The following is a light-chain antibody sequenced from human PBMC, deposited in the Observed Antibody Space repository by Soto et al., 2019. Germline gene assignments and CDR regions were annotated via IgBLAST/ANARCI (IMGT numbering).Light chain of an antibody. J-gene: IGLJ1*01. CDR3: SSYTNSSLYV. V-gene: IGLV2-14*01. CDR1: TSDVGGYNF. CDR2: DVS. Sequence: QSALTQPASVSGAPGQSSTISCSGTTSDVGGYNFVSLYQQHPGKAPKLMIYDVSYRPSGISNRFSGSKSDNTASLTISGLQAEDEADYYCSSYTNSSLYVFGTGTKVTVL.